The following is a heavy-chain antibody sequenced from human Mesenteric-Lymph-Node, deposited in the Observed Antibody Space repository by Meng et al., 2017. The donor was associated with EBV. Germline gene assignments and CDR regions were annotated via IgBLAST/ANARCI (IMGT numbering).Heavy chain of an antibody. D-gene: IGHD5-12*01. Sequence: QGQLVPAGDEVKKPGSSVKVSCKASGGTFSSHAFSWVRQAPGQGLEWMGGIVPIFGTTTYAQKFQGRLTITADEATSTAHMELHGLRSDDTALYFCARGAATMPLEYWGQGALVTVSS. V-gene: IGHV1-69*01. CDR3: ARGAATMPLEY. J-gene: IGHJ4*02. CDR2: IVPIFGTT. CDR1: GGTFSSHA.